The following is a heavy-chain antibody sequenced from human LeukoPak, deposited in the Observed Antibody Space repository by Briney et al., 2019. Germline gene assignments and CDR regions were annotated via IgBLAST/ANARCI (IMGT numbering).Heavy chain of an antibody. CDR2: IYYSGST. Sequence: PSETLSLTCTVSGGSISSYYWSWIRQPPGKGLEWIGYIYYSGSTNYNPSLKGRVTISVDTSKNQFSLKLSSVTAADTAVYYCASSRRDYYYGMDAWGQGTTVTVSS. V-gene: IGHV4-59*08. CDR3: ASSRRDYYYGMDA. D-gene: IGHD6-13*01. J-gene: IGHJ6*02. CDR1: GGSISSYY.